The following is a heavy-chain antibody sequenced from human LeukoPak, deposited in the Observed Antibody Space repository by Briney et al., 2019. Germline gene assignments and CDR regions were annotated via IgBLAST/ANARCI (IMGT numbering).Heavy chain of an antibody. CDR3: AREMAVAGAVDFQH. CDR2: IIPILGIA. V-gene: IGHV1-69*04. CDR1: GGTFSSYA. Sequence: SVKVSCKASGGTFSSYAISWVRQAPGQGLEWMGRIIPILGIANYAQKFQGRVTITADKSTSTAYMELSSLRSEDTAVYYCAREMAVAGAVDFQHWGQGTLVTVSS. J-gene: IGHJ1*01. D-gene: IGHD6-19*01.